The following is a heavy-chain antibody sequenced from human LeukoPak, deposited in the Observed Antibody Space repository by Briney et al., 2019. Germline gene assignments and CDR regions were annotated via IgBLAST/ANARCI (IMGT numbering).Heavy chain of an antibody. D-gene: IGHD3-10*01. J-gene: IGHJ4*02. CDR2: ISAYNGIP. CDR1: GYTFTSYH. V-gene: IGHV1-18*01. Sequence: GASVKVSCKASGYTFTSYHIAWVRQAPGRGLEWMGWISAYNGIPKYAENLQGRITMTIDTSTSTAYMELRSLGSDDTAVYYCARDHSGFHFDYWGQGTLVTVSS. CDR3: ARDHSGFHFDY.